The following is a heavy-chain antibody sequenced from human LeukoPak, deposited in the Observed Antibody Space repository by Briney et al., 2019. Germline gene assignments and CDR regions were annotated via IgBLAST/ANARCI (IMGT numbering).Heavy chain of an antibody. J-gene: IGHJ4*02. CDR1: GFTFSSYA. CDR2: ISGSGGST. V-gene: IGHV3-23*01. Sequence: GSLRLSCAASGFTFSSYAMSWVRQAPGKGLEWVSAISGSGGSTYYADSVKGRFTISRDNSKNTLYLQMNSLRAEDTAVYYCARKVYGSGSDYPFDYWGQGTLVTVSS. D-gene: IGHD3-10*01. CDR3: ARKVYGSGSDYPFDY.